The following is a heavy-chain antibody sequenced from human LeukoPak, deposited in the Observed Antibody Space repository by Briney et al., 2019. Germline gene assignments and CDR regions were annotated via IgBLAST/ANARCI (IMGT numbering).Heavy chain of an antibody. CDR1: GYTFTSYD. Sequence: ASVKVSCKASGYTFTSYDINWVRQATGQGLEWMGWMNHNSGNTDYAQKFQGRVTITRNTSISTPYMELSSLRSEDTAVYYCARGRPSLLRGYMDVWGKGTTVTVSS. J-gene: IGHJ6*03. D-gene: IGHD2-15*01. CDR3: ARGRPSLLRGYMDV. CDR2: MNHNSGNT. V-gene: IGHV1-8*03.